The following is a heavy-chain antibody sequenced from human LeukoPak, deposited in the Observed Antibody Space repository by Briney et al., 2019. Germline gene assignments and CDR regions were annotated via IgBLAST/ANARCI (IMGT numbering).Heavy chain of an antibody. CDR3: ARVRYYDSSGYP. D-gene: IGHD3-22*01. J-gene: IGHJ5*02. Sequence: SETLSLTCTVSGGSISSGDYYWSWIRQPPGKGLEWIGYIYYSGSTYYNPSLKSRVTISVDTSKNQFSLKLSSVTTADTAVYYCARVRYYDSSGYPWGQGTLVTVSS. V-gene: IGHV4-30-4*08. CDR1: GGSISSGDYY. CDR2: IYYSGST.